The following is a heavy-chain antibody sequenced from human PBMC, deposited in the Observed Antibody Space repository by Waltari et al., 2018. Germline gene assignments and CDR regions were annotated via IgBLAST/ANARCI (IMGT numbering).Heavy chain of an antibody. CDR2: INAGNGNT. Sequence: QVQLVQSGAEVKKPGASVQVSCKASGYTFPSYAMHWVRQAPGQRLEWMGWINAGNGNTKYSQKFQGRVTITRDTSASTAYMELSSLRSEDTAVYYCARDQALFRIDYYYYGMDVWGQGTTVTVSS. CDR1: GYTFPSYA. V-gene: IGHV1-3*01. CDR3: ARDQALFRIDYYYYGMDV. J-gene: IGHJ6*02. D-gene: IGHD2-21*01.